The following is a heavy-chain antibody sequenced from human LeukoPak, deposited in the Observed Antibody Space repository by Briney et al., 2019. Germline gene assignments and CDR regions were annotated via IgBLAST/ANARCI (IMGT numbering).Heavy chain of an antibody. CDR3: AKGLFLLWFGDLGDY. CDR2: ISGSGGST. D-gene: IGHD3-10*01. J-gene: IGHJ4*02. CDR1: GFTFSSYA. V-gene: IGHV3-23*01. Sequence: GGSLRLSCAASGFTFSSYAMSWVRQAPGKGLEWVSAISGSGGSTYYADSVKGRFTISRDNSKNTLHLQMNSLRAEDTAVYYCAKGLFLLWFGDLGDYWGQGTLVTVSS.